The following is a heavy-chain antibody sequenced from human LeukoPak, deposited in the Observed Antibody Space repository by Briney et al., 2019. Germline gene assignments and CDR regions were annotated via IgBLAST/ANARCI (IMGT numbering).Heavy chain of an antibody. Sequence: ASETLSLTCSVSGGSINSHYWSWIRQSPGKGLEWIGYVFIGGSTNYNPSLKSRVTMSLDTSRDQFSLRLSSVTTADTAIYYCASRPAGSTWYGVFDYWSQGTLVTVSS. CDR2: VFIGGST. V-gene: IGHV4-59*11. CDR1: GGSINSHY. D-gene: IGHD6-13*01. J-gene: IGHJ4*02. CDR3: ASRPAGSTWYGVFDY.